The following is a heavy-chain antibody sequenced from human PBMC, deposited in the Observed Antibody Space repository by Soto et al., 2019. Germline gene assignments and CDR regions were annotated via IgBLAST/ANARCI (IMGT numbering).Heavy chain of an antibody. CDR1: GYTFSSFG. J-gene: IGHJ5*01. CDR2: ISGYNGDT. Sequence: GASVKVSCKPSGYTFSSFGITWVRQAPGQGLEWIGWISGYNGDTNYAQEVQGRVTMTTDTSTSTAYLELRSLRNDDTAVYYCARNRRLHLWVDLWGQGTLVTVSS. V-gene: IGHV1-18*01. CDR3: ARNRRLHLWVDL.